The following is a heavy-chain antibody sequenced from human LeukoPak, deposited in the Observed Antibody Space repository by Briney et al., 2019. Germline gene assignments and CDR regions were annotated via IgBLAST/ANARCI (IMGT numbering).Heavy chain of an antibody. Sequence: GGSLRLSCAASGFAFSSQAMGWVRQAPGKGLEWVSVISDSGSITYYADSVKGRFTISRDNSKNTLFLQMNSLRAEDTAVYYCAKDARRTTGWYFFDYWGQGTLGTVSS. CDR2: ISDSGSIT. D-gene: IGHD6-19*01. CDR3: AKDARRTTGWYFFDY. J-gene: IGHJ4*02. V-gene: IGHV3-23*01. CDR1: GFAFSSQA.